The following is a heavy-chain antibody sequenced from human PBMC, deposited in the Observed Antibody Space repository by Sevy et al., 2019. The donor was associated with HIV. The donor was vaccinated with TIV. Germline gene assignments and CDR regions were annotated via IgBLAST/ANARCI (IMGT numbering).Heavy chain of an antibody. CDR3: ARDFFVPPVHSWSYWGLGY. Sequence: GGSLRLSCAASGFTFSSYWMSWVRHAPGKGLEWVANIKQDGSEKYYVDSVKGRITISRDNAKNSLYLQMNSLGAEDTAVYYCARDFFVPPVHSWSYWGLGYWGQGTLVTVSS. V-gene: IGHV3-7*01. J-gene: IGHJ4*02. D-gene: IGHD1-26*01. CDR2: IKQDGSEK. CDR1: GFTFSSYW.